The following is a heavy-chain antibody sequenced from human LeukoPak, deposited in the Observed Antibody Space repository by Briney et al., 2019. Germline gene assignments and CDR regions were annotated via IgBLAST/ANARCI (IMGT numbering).Heavy chain of an antibody. Sequence: AASVKVSCKASGYTFTSYGISWVRQAPGQGLEWMGWISAYNGNTNYAQKLQGRVTMTTDTSMSTAYMELRSLRSDDTAVYYCARERSTRGYSYGRADAFDIWGQGTMVTVSS. CDR1: GYTFTSYG. J-gene: IGHJ3*02. D-gene: IGHD5-18*01. CDR3: ARERSTRGYSYGRADAFDI. CDR2: ISAYNGNT. V-gene: IGHV1-18*01.